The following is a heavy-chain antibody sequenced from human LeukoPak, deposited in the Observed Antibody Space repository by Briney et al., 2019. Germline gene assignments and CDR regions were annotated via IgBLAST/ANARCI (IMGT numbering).Heavy chain of an antibody. J-gene: IGHJ5*02. V-gene: IGHV4-34*01. CDR1: GGSFSDYY. Sequence: PSETLSLTCAVYGGSFSDYYWSWIRQPPGKGLEWIGEINHSGSTNYNPSLKSRATVSVDTSKNQFSLKLSSVTAADTAVYYCARLRYCGGDCSWGQGTLVTVSS. CDR3: ARLRYCGGDCS. CDR2: INHSGST. D-gene: IGHD2-21*02.